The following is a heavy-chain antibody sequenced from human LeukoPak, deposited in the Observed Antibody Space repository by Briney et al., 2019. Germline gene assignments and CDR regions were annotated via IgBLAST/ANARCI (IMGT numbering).Heavy chain of an antibody. Sequence: ASVKVSCKASGYTFTGYYIHWVRQAPGQGLEWMGRINPNNGGTNYAQKFQGRVTITADESTSTAYMELSSLRSEDTAVYYCARRWAYCGGDCVEGFDYWGQGTLVTVSS. CDR2: INPNNGGT. V-gene: IGHV1-2*06. CDR1: GYTFTGYY. D-gene: IGHD2-21*02. CDR3: ARRWAYCGGDCVEGFDY. J-gene: IGHJ4*02.